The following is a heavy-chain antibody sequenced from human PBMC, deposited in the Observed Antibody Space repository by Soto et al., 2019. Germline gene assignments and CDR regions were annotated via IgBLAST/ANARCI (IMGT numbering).Heavy chain of an antibody. CDR2: ISGSGGST. Sequence: PGGSLRLSCAASGFTFSSYAMSWVRQAPGKGLEWVSAISGSGGSTYYADSVEGRFTISRDNSKNTLYLQMNSLRAEDTAVYYCAKNPGYYYDSTGYHFYYWGQGTLVTVSS. V-gene: IGHV3-23*01. CDR3: AKNPGYYYDSTGYHFYY. CDR1: GFTFSSYA. D-gene: IGHD3-22*01. J-gene: IGHJ4*02.